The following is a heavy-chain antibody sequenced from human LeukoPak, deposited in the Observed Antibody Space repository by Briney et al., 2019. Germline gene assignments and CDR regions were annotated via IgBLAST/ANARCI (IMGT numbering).Heavy chain of an antibody. CDR1: GFTFSTYW. Sequence: GGSLRLSCAASGFTFSTYWMSWVRQAPGKGLEWVANIKHDGSEKYYVDSVKGRFTLSRDNAKSSLYLQMNSLRAEDTAVYYCAKLGNSGHYFDYWGQGTLVTVSS. J-gene: IGHJ4*02. D-gene: IGHD4-23*01. V-gene: IGHV3-7*05. CDR2: IKHDGSEK. CDR3: AKLGNSGHYFDY.